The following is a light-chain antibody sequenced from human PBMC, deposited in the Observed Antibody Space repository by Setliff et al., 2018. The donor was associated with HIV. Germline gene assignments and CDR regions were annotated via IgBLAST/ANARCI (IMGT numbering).Light chain of an antibody. J-gene: IGKJ4*01. Sequence: DIQLTQSPSFLSASVGDRVTITCRASQGISTYLAWYQQKPGKAPRLVVYAASTLQSGVPSRFSGSGSETEFTLTISNLQPEDFATYYCQQLNRYPVTFGGGTKVDIK. CDR3: QQLNRYPVT. V-gene: IGKV1-9*01. CDR2: AAS. CDR1: QGISTY.